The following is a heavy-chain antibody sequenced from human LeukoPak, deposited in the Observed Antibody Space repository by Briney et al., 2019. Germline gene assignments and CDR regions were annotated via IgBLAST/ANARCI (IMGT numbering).Heavy chain of an antibody. CDR3: AKGAGYCSGGSCYETN. CDR1: GFTFSSYA. D-gene: IGHD2-15*01. J-gene: IGHJ4*02. Sequence: GGSLRLSCAASGFTFSSYAMHWVRQAPGKGLEWVAVISYDGSNKYYADSVKGRFTISRDNSKNTLYLQMNSLRAEDTAVYYCAKGAGYCSGGSCYETNWGQGTLVTVSS. CDR2: ISYDGSNK. V-gene: IGHV3-30-3*01.